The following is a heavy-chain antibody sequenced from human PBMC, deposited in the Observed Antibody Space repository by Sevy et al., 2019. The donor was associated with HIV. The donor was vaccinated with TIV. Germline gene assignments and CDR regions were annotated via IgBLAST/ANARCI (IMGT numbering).Heavy chain of an antibody. Sequence: GGSLRLSCAASGFTFGNYWMSWVRQAPGKGLEWVASIKQAGSERYYVDSVKGRFTISRDNAKNSLYLQMNSLRAEDTAVYYCASPGGKGIDPWGQGTLVTVSS. CDR2: IKQAGSER. D-gene: IGHD3-16*01. CDR1: GFTFGNYW. V-gene: IGHV3-7*03. J-gene: IGHJ5*02. CDR3: ASPGGKGIDP.